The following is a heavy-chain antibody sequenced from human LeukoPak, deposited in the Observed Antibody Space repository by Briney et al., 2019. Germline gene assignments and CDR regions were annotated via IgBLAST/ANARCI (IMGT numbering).Heavy chain of an antibody. CDR3: ARRYGSGSYYKPRVGYYYYYMDV. J-gene: IGHJ6*03. CDR2: IYYSGST. Sequence: SETLSLTCAVSGGSISSNSYYWGWIRQPPGKGLEWIGSIYYSGSTYYNPSLKSRVTISVDTSKNQFSLKLSSVTAADTAVYYCARRYGSGSYYKPRVGYYYYYMDVWGKGTTVTISS. V-gene: IGHV4-39*07. D-gene: IGHD3-10*01. CDR1: GGSISSNSYY.